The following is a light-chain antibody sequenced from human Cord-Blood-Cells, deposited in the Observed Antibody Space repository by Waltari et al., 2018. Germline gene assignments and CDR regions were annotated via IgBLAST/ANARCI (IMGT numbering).Light chain of an antibody. V-gene: IGKV1-39*01. Sequence: IQINQSPSSLSASVGDRVTITSRASQSISSYFNWYQQKPGKAPKLLIYAASSLQSGVPSRFSGSGSGTDFTLTISSLQPEDFATYYCQQSYSTPPITFGQGTRLEIK. CDR1: QSISSY. CDR3: QQSYSTPPIT. J-gene: IGKJ5*01. CDR2: AAS.